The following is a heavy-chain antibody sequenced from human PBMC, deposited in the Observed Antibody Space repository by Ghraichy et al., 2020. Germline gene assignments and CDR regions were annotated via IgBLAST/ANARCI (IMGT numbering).Heavy chain of an antibody. V-gene: IGHV4-4*02. Sequence: ESLNISCAVSGGSISSNNWWSWVRQPPGKGLEFIAEIHHSGSAKYNPSLKSRVTISVDKSNNQFSLKLSSVTAADAAMYYCARNLYTTNWYPIFDYWGQGTLVTVSS. CDR3: ARNLYTTNWYPIFDY. CDR2: IHHSGSA. CDR1: GGSISSNNW. J-gene: IGHJ4*02. D-gene: IGHD6-13*01.